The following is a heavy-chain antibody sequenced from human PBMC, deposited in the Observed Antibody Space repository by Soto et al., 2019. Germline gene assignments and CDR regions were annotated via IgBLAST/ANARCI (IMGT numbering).Heavy chain of an antibody. CDR1: GYTFTSYA. V-gene: IGHV1-3*01. CDR3: ARGGSLYWYFEL. J-gene: IGHJ2*01. D-gene: IGHD1-26*01. Sequence: QVQLVQSGAEVKKPGASVKVSCKASGYTFTSYAMHWVRQAPGQRLEWMGWINAGNGNTKYSQKFQGRVTITRDTSASTAYMELSSLRSEDTAVYYCARGGSLYWYFELWGRGTLVTVSS. CDR2: INAGNGNT.